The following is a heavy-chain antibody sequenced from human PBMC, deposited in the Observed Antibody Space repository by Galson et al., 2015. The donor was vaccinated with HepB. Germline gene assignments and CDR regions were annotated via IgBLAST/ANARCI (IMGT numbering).Heavy chain of an antibody. V-gene: IGHV3-74*01. D-gene: IGHD2-2*01. Sequence: SLRLSCAASGFTFSSYWMHWVRQAPGKGLVWVSRINSDGSSTSYADSVKGRFTISRDNAKNTLYLQMNSLRAEDTAVYYCARGRYCSSTSCLARDRAFDYWGQGTLVTASS. CDR3: ARGRYCSSTSCLARDRAFDY. J-gene: IGHJ4*02. CDR2: INSDGSST. CDR1: GFTFSSYW.